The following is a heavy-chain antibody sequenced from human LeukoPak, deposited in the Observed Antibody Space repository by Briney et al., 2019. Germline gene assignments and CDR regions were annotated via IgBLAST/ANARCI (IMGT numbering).Heavy chain of an antibody. V-gene: IGHV4-4*07. Sequence: SETLSLTCTVSSGSISSDYWSWIRQPAGKGLEWIGRISTSGITDFSPSLRSRVTMSVDTSKNQISLQLSSVTAADAAVYSCARHTRDGDYSPYYYYYGMDVWGQGTTVTVSS. J-gene: IGHJ6*02. D-gene: IGHD4-17*01. CDR3: ARHTRDGDYSPYYYYYGMDV. CDR1: SGSISSDY. CDR2: ISTSGIT.